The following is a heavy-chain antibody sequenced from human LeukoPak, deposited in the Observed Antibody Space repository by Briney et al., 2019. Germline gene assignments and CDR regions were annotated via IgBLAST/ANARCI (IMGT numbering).Heavy chain of an antibody. D-gene: IGHD3-22*01. CDR2: IYYSGST. CDR3: ARGLTYYFDSSGYYVTDAFDI. V-gene: IGHV4-59*01. CDR1: GGSISSYY. J-gene: IGHJ3*02. Sequence: SETLSLTCTVSGGSISSYYWSWIRQPPGKGLGWIGYIYYSGSTNYNPSLKSRVTISVDTSKNQFSLKLTSVTAADTAVYYCARGLTYYFDSSGYYVTDAFDIWGQGTMVTVSS.